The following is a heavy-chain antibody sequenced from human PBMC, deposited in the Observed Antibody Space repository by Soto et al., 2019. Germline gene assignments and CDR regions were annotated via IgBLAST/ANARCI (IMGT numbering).Heavy chain of an antibody. J-gene: IGHJ4*02. Sequence: QVQLVESGGGVVQPGRSLRLSCAASGFTFSSYGMHWVRQAPGKGLEWVGIIWYDGSSEFYADSVRGRFSISRDNSKNIIYLQMNSLRADDTAVYYCARDRERLDYLGQGTLVTVSS. CDR1: GFTFSSYG. V-gene: IGHV3-33*01. CDR3: ARDRERLDY. D-gene: IGHD1-1*01. CDR2: IWYDGSSE.